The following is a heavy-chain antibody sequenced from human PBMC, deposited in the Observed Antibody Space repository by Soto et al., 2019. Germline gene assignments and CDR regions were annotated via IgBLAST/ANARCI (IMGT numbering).Heavy chain of an antibody. V-gene: IGHV4-39*01. CDR1: GGSSSSSIYY. CDR3: ARQNLRLDWFDP. D-gene: IGHD3-16*01. CDR2: IYYSGST. Sequence: QLQLQESGPGLVKPSETLSLTCTVSGGSSSSSIYYWGWIRQPPGKGLEWIGSIYYSGSTYYNPSLKSRVTISVDTSKNQFSLKLSSVTAADTAVYYCARQNLRLDWFDPWGQGTLVTVSS. J-gene: IGHJ5*02.